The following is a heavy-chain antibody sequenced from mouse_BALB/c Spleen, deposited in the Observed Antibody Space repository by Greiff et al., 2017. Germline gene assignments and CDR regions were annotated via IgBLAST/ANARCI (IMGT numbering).Heavy chain of an antibody. CDR2: ISDGGSYT. Sequence: EVKLMESGGGLVKPGGSLKLSCAASGFTFSDYYMYWVRQTPEKRLEWVATISDGGSYTYYPDSVKGRFTISRDNAKNNLYLQMSSLKSEDTAMYYCARGEDYYGSSYDFYYAMDYWGQGTSVTVSS. D-gene: IGHD1-1*01. CDR1: GFTFSDYY. CDR3: ARGEDYYGSSYDFYYAMDY. J-gene: IGHJ4*01. V-gene: IGHV5-4*02.